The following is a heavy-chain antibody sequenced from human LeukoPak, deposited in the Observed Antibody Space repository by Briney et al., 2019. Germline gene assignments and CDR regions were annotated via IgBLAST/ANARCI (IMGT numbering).Heavy chain of an antibody. J-gene: IGHJ5*02. V-gene: IGHV4-39*07. CDR3: ARGLPHIVATTYNWFDP. CDR2: INHSGST. D-gene: IGHD5-12*01. Sequence: SETLSLTCTVSGGSISSSSYYWGWIRQPPGKGLEWIGEINHSGSTNYNPSLKSRVTISVDTSKNQFSLKLSSVTAADTAVYYCARGLPHIVATTYNWFDPWGQGTLVTVSS. CDR1: GGSISSSSYY.